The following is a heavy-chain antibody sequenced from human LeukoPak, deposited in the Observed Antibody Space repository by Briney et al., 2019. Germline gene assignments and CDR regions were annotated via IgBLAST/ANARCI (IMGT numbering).Heavy chain of an antibody. V-gene: IGHV3-53*01. D-gene: IGHD1-1*01. CDR2: IYSGGST. CDR1: GFTVSSNH. Sequence: GGSLRLSCAASGFTVSSNHLSWVRQAPGKGLEWVSVIYSGGSTDYADSVKGRFTISRDILKNTLYLQMNSLRAEDTAVYYCARGPAGYNWGQGTLVTVSS. CDR3: ARGPAGYN. J-gene: IGHJ4*02.